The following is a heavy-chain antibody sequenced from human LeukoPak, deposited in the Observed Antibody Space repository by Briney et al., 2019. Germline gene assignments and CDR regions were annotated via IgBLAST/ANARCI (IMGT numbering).Heavy chain of an antibody. J-gene: IGHJ4*02. CDR2: IYYSGST. Sequence: SQTLSLTCTVSGGSISSGDYYWSWIRQPPGKGLEWIGYIYYSGSTYYNPSLKSRVTISVDTSKNQFSLKLSSVTAADTAVYYCASSGYSYGYGEDYWGQGTLVTDSS. D-gene: IGHD5-18*01. CDR3: ASSGYSYGYGEDY. V-gene: IGHV4-30-4*01. CDR1: GGSISSGDYY.